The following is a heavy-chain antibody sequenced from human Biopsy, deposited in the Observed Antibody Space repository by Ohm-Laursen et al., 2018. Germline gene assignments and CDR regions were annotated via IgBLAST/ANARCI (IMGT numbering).Heavy chain of an antibody. V-gene: IGHV3-30*18. CDR1: GFTFNNYG. CDR2: VFYDGSNT. CDR3: AKDRYNYTPIGGFSMDV. Sequence: SLRLSCTASGFTFNNYGMQWVCQGPGKGLEWVAFVFYDGSNTYYADSVKGRFTISRDNSRDTLYLQMSSLRAEDTVVYYCAKDRYNYTPIGGFSMDVWGQGTTVTVSS. J-gene: IGHJ6*02. D-gene: IGHD5-18*01.